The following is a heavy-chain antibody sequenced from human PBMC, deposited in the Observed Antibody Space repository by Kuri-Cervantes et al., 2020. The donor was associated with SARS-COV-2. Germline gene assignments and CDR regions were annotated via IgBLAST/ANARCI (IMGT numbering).Heavy chain of an antibody. D-gene: IGHD2-8*01. Sequence: SETLSLTCTVSGGSISSYYWSWIRQPPGKGLEWIGYIYYSGSTNYNPSLKSRVTISVDTSKNRFSLKLSSVTAADTAVYYCARDNGRYGMDVWGQGTTVTVSS. CDR2: IYYSGST. J-gene: IGHJ6*02. CDR1: GGSISSYY. CDR3: ARDNGRYGMDV. V-gene: IGHV4-59*12.